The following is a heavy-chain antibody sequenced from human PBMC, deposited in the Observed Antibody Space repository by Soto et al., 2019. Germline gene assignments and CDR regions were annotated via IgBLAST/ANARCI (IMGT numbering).Heavy chain of an antibody. CDR1: GYIFTRHC. Sequence: VDSLKISFNADGYIFTRHCIRWVFQVPWRVLHRVAVIYPADSDARYSPSFRGRGTISVDISINTVYLQWRGLKASDTAIYFCARQDIVTAPVRGVYFDSWGQGTTVTVSS. CDR3: ARQDIVTAPVRGVYFDS. V-gene: IGHV5-51*01. CDR2: IYPADSDA. D-gene: IGHD2-15*01. J-gene: IGHJ4*02.